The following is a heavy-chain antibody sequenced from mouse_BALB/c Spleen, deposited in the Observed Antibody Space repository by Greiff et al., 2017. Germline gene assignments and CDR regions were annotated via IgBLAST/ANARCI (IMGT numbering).Heavy chain of an antibody. J-gene: IGHJ4*01. CDR1: GFYIKDSY. CDR3: ARVRHVSYAMDY. Sequence: EVQLQQSGAELVTPGASVTLSCTASGFYIKDSYMPWVKQRPEQGLEWIGRIDPANGNTKYDPKFQGKATITADTSSNTAYLQLSSLTSEDTAVDYCARVRHVSYAMDYWGQGTSVTVSA. D-gene: IGHD2-14*01. CDR2: IDPANGNT. V-gene: IGHV14-3*02.